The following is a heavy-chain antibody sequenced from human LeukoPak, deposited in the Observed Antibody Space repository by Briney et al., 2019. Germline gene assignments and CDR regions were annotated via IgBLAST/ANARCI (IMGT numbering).Heavy chain of an antibody. CDR3: ARLTTGTTSSDY. CDR1: GYSFTSYW. D-gene: IGHD1-1*01. CDR2: IDPSDSYT. V-gene: IGHV5-10-1*01. J-gene: IGHJ4*02. Sequence: GESLQISCKGSGYSFTSYWISWVRQMPGKGLEWMGRIDPSDSYTNYSPSFQGHVTISADKSISTAYLQWSSLKASDTAMYYWARLTTGTTSSDYWGQGTLVTVSS.